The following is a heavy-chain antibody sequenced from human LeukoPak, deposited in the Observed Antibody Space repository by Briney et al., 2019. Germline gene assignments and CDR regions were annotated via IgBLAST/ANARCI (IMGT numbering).Heavy chain of an antibody. V-gene: IGHV1-69*13. CDR2: IIPIFGTA. J-gene: IGHJ4*02. CDR1: GGTFSSYA. Sequence: SVKVSCKASGGTFSSYAISWVRQAPGQGLEWMGGIIPIFGTANYAQKFQGRVTITADESTSTAYMELSSLRSEDTAVYYCARRYGDFALSFDYWGQGTLVTVSS. D-gene: IGHD4-17*01. CDR3: ARRYGDFALSFDY.